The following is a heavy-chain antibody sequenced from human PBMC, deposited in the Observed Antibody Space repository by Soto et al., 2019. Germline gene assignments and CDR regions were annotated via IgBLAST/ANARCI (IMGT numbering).Heavy chain of an antibody. Sequence: QVRLVQSGAEVKQSGASVIVSCKASGYDVTAYDINWVRQASGQGLEWIGWMNPINGATGSARRFQGRSCCTRTTATATAYLELTSPRSDATAAYYWGRGPRPRAPAGGTSCYYAMDVWGQWATVAV. CDR2: MNPINGAT. J-gene: IGHJ6*02. CDR1: GYDVTAYD. D-gene: IGHD6-13*01. CDR3: GRGPRPRAPAGGTSCYYAMDV. V-gene: IGHV1-8*03.